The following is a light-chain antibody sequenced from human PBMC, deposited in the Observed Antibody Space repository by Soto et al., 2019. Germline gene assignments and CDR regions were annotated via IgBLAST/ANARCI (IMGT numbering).Light chain of an antibody. Sequence: DIVLTQSPDSLAVSLGERATINCKSSQTVLYSSNNKNYLAWYQQRPGQPPKLLIYWASTRESGVPDRFSGSGSGTGFTLTISSLQAEDVAVYYCQQYYSTITFGQGTRLEIK. V-gene: IGKV4-1*01. CDR2: WAS. CDR3: QQYYSTIT. J-gene: IGKJ5*01. CDR1: QTVLYSSNNKNY.